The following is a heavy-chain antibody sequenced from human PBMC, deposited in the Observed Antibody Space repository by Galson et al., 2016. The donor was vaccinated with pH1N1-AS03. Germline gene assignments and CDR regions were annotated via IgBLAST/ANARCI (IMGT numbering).Heavy chain of an antibody. CDR1: GFTFTTAW. D-gene: IGHD6-13*01. CDR2: IKSKPDGETT. V-gene: IGHV3-15*07. CDR3: TTMSQAAAPN. Sequence: SLRLSCAASGFTFTTAWITWVRQAPGKGLEWVGRIKSKPDGETTDYAGPVKGRFTISRDDSQNTLYLQMSSLKIEDTAMYYCTTMSQAAAPNWGQGTLVTVSS. J-gene: IGHJ4*02.